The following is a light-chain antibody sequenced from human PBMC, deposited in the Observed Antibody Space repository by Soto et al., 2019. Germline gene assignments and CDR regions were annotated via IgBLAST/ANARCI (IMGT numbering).Light chain of an antibody. CDR1: QGIATN. CDR2: TAS. J-gene: IGKJ1*01. Sequence: DVHLTQSPSFLSASVGDRVTVTCRASQGIATNLAWYQQKPGKAPKPLIYTASALQSGVPSRFSGSGSGTEFTLTISSLQPEDFATYFCQQLKAYPRTFGQVTTVEI. CDR3: QQLKAYPRT. V-gene: IGKV1-9*01.